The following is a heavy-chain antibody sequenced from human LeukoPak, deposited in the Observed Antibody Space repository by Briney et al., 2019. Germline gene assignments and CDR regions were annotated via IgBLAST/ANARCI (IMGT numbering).Heavy chain of an antibody. CDR3: ASRYCSGGSCYFDY. J-gene: IGHJ4*02. CDR2: ISSSGSTI. V-gene: IGHV3-11*04. Sequence: PGGSLRLSCAASGFIFTNAWMNWVRQAPGKGLEWVSYISSSGSTIYYADSVKGRFTISRDNAKNSLYLQMNSLRAEDTAVYYCASRYCSGGSCYFDYWGQGTLVTVSS. D-gene: IGHD2-15*01. CDR1: GFIFTNAW.